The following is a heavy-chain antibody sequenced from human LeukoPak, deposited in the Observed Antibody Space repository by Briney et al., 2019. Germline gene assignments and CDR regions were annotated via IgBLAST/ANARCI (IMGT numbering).Heavy chain of an antibody. CDR1: AFTFSSYW. V-gene: IGHV3-7*01. Sequence: GGSLRLSCAGSAFTFSSYWMSWVRQAPGKGPEWVANIKDDGSEKYYLDSVKGRFTISRDNAKNSLYLQMNSLRAEDTAVYYCASIWSGSLDYWGQGTLVTVSS. J-gene: IGHJ4*02. D-gene: IGHD3-3*01. CDR3: ASIWSGSLDY. CDR2: IKDDGSEK.